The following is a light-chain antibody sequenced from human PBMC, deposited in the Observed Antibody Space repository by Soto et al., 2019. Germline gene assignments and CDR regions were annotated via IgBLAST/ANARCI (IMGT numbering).Light chain of an antibody. CDR1: QSVSSN. CDR3: QHYNNRPRT. CDR2: GTS. V-gene: IGKV3-15*01. Sequence: EIVMTQSPATLSVSPGERATLSCRASQSVSSNLAWYQQKPGQAPRLLIYGTSTRATGIPARFCGSGSGTEFTLTISSLQSEDFAVYYCQHYNNRPRTFGQGTKVEIK. J-gene: IGKJ1*01.